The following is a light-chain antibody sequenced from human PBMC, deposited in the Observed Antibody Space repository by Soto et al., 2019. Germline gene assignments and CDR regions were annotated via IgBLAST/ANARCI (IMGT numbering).Light chain of an antibody. V-gene: IGKV1-5*03. CDR2: KAS. J-gene: IGKJ1*01. CDR1: QTIISW. Sequence: DIQMTQSPATLSGSVVDRVTITGLASQTIISWLAWYQQKPGKAPKLLIYKASSLESGVPSRFSGSGSGTEFTLTISSLQPDDFATYYCQQYNSYSPWTFGQGTKVDIK. CDR3: QQYNSYSPWT.